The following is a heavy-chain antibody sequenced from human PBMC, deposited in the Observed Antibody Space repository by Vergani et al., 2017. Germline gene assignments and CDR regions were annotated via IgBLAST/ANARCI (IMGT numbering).Heavy chain of an antibody. CDR2: IIPIFGTA. V-gene: IGHV1-69*13. D-gene: IGHD3-10*01. J-gene: IGHJ5*02. Sequence: QVQLVQSGAEVKKPGSSVKVSCKASGGTFSSYAISWVRQAPGQGLEWMGRIIPIFGTADYAQDFQGRLSITADESTSTVYMELSRLRSDDTAVYYCARVGSGPSIRAYWFDPWGQGTLVTVSS. CDR3: ARVGSGPSIRAYWFDP. CDR1: GGTFSSYA.